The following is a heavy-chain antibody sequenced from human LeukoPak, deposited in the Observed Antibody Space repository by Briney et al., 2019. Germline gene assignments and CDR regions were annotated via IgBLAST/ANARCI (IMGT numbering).Heavy chain of an antibody. V-gene: IGHV1-69*04. Sequence: SVKVSCKASGGTFSSYAISWVRQAPGQGLEWMGRIMPILNRTTYAQKFQGRVTITADKSTGTAYMEMNSLTSEDTAVYYCARRKLPLTGSTGYDWFDPWGQGTLVTVSS. J-gene: IGHJ5*02. CDR3: ARRKLPLTGSTGYDWFDP. CDR1: GGTFSSYA. D-gene: IGHD3-9*01. CDR2: IMPILNRT.